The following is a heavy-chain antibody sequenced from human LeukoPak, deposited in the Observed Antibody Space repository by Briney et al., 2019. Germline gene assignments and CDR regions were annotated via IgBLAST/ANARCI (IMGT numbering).Heavy chain of an antibody. J-gene: IGHJ4*02. CDR1: GGSFSGYY. D-gene: IGHD3-22*01. CDR3: ARTSSRSQDYYDSSGYFDY. CDR2: INHSGST. V-gene: IGHV4-34*01. Sequence: SETLSLTCAVYGGSFSGYYWSWIRQPPGKGLERIGEINHSGSTNYNPSLKSRVTISVDTSKNQFSLKLSSVTAADTAVYYCARTSSRSQDYYDSSGYFDYWGQGTLVTVSS.